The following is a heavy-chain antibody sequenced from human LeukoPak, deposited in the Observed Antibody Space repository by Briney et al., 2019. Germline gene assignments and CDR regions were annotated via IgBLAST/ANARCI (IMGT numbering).Heavy chain of an antibody. CDR1: GFTFSSYW. J-gene: IGHJ6*04. Sequence: GGSLRLSCAASGFTFSSYWMSWVRQAPGKGLEWVAKIKLDGSEEYYVDSVKGRFTISRDNAKNSLYLQMNSLRAEDTAVYYCAELGITMIGGVWGKGTTVTISS. V-gene: IGHV3-7*01. CDR3: AELGITMIGGV. D-gene: IGHD3-10*02. CDR2: IKLDGSEE.